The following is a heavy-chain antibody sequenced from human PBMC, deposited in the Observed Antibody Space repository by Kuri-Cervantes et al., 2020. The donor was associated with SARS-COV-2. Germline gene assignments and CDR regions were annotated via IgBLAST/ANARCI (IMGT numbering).Heavy chain of an antibody. CDR2: INPNGDT. CDR1: GYTFTDYY. V-gene: IGHV1-2*02. D-gene: IGHD5-18*01. CDR3: ARNRRTGGYSYGFDL. J-gene: IGHJ4*02. Sequence: ASVKVSCKASGYTFTDYYMHWVRQALGQGPEWMGWINPNGDTNSAQKFQGRVTMTRDTSTSTVHMELSRLRFDDTAVFYCARNRRTGGYSYGFDLWGQGTLVTVSS.